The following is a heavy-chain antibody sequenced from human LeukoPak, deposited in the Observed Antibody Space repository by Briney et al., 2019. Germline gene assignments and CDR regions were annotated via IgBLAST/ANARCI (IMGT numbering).Heavy chain of an antibody. CDR1: GGYISGYY. V-gene: IGHV4-59*01. CDR2: IYYNGRT. CDR3: ARGIGYCSANSCKSFDY. D-gene: IGHD2-15*01. Sequence: SETLSHTCSVSGGYISGYYWNWVRQPPGKGLEWIAYIYYNGRTNYNPSLKSRLTISVDTSKNQFSLRLSSVTAADTAVYYCARGIGYCSANSCKSFDYWGQGTLVTVSS. J-gene: IGHJ4*02.